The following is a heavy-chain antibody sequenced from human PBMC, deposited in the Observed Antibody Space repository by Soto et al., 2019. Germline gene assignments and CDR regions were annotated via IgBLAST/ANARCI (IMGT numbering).Heavy chain of an antibody. V-gene: IGHV3-21*01. CDR1: GFIFNISS. J-gene: IGHJ4*02. D-gene: IGHD3-10*01. Sequence: EVQLVESGGGLVKPGGSLRLSCAAAGFIFNISSVNWVRQAPGKGLEWVSSISSSGRYISYADSVKGRFTISRDNAGSSLYLQMNNLRAEDTAVYYCASHLEGFGEVSPFAYWGLGTLVTVSS. CDR2: ISSSGRYI. CDR3: ASHLEGFGEVSPFAY.